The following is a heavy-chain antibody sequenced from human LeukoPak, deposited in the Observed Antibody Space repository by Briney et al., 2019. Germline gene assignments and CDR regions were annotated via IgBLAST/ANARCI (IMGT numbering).Heavy chain of an antibody. D-gene: IGHD3-10*01. CDR3: ARELWFVNAPGSWLDP. J-gene: IGHJ5*02. V-gene: IGHV4-30-2*01. CDR1: GDSISSGDYS. Sequence: SQTLSLTCTVSGDSISSGDYSWSWIRQPSGKGLEWIGYIFHTGSSYYNPSLRSRVTISVDRSRNQFSLRLTSVTAADTAVYYCARELWFVNAPGSWLDPWGQGTLVAVSS. CDR2: IFHTGSS.